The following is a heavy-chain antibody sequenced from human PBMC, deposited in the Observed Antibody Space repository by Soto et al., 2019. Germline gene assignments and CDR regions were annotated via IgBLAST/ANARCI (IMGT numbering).Heavy chain of an antibody. V-gene: IGHV5-10-1*01. CDR3: ARQGRYFDWLSPYYYYYGMDV. D-gene: IGHD3-9*01. CDR2: IDPSDSYT. Sequence: PWESLKISCKGSGYSFTSYWISWVRQMPGKGLEWMGRIDPSDSYTNYSPSFQGHVTISADKSISTAYLQWSSLKASDTAMYYCARQGRYFDWLSPYYYYYGMDVWGQGTTVTVSS. CDR1: GYSFTSYW. J-gene: IGHJ6*02.